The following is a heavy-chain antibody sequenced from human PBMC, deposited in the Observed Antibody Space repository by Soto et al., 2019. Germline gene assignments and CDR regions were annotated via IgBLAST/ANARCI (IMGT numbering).Heavy chain of an antibody. Sequence: SQTLSLTCAISGDSVSSNSAAWNWIRQSPSGGLEWLGRTYYRSKWYSVSAVSVKSRATIKPDTSKNQFSLQLNSVTPEDSAVYYCARAHGILNPWGQGILVTVSS. CDR1: GDSVSSNSAA. J-gene: IGHJ5*02. CDR2: TYYRSKWYS. CDR3: ARAHGILNP. V-gene: IGHV6-1*01. D-gene: IGHD3-9*01.